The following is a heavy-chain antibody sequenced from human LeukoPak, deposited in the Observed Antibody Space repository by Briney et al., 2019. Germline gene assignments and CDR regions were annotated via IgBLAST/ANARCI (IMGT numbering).Heavy chain of an antibody. CDR1: GYSISSGYY. CDR2: VFHTGNS. Sequence: KPSETLSLTCAVSGYSISSGYYWGWIRQPPGKGPEWIGSVFHTGNSYYIPSLKSRVTISVDTSKNQFSLEVSSVTAADTAIYYCARGVSTTGHDYWGPGTLVTVSS. J-gene: IGHJ4*02. V-gene: IGHV4-38-2*01. CDR3: ARGVSTTGHDY. D-gene: IGHD4-11*01.